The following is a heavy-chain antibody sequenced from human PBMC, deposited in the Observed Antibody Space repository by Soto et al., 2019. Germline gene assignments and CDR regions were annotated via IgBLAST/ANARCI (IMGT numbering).Heavy chain of an antibody. CDR3: AKDRGYSYGWIDY. CDR1: GFTFDDYA. Sequence: EVQLVESGGGLVQPGRSLRLSCAASGFTFDDYAMHWVRQAPGKGLEWVSGISWNSGSIGDADSVKGRFTISRDNAKNSVYLQMNSLRAEDTALYYCAKDRGYSYGWIDYWGQGTLVTVSS. CDR2: ISWNSGSI. J-gene: IGHJ4*02. V-gene: IGHV3-9*01. D-gene: IGHD5-18*01.